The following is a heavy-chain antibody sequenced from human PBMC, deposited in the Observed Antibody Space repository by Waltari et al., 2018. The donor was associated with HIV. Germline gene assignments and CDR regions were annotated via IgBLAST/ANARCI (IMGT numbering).Heavy chain of an antibody. CDR3: ARGRNMIRGKYYYYYGMDV. Sequence: QVQLVQSGAEVKKPGASVKVSSKASGYTSTSYDINWVRQATGQGREWMGWMNPNSGNTGYAQKFQGRVTMTRNTSISTAYMELNSLRSEDTAVYYCARGRNMIRGKYYYYYGMDVWGQGTTVTVSS. CDR2: MNPNSGNT. J-gene: IGHJ6*02. V-gene: IGHV1-8*01. CDR1: GYTSTSYD. D-gene: IGHD3-10*01.